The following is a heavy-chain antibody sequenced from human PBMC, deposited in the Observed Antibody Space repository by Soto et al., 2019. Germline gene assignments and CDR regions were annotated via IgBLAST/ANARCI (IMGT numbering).Heavy chain of an antibody. Sequence: EVQLVESGGGLVQPGGSLRLSCAASGFTVSSIYMSWVRQTPGKGLEWVSVIYSGGGIYYAYSVKGRFTISRHNSKNTLYLQMNSLRAEDTAVYYCARLKLLWFGELYFDYWGQGTLVTVSS. CDR2: IYSGGGI. CDR3: ARLKLLWFGELYFDY. D-gene: IGHD3-10*01. J-gene: IGHJ4*02. CDR1: GFTVSSIY. V-gene: IGHV3-53*04.